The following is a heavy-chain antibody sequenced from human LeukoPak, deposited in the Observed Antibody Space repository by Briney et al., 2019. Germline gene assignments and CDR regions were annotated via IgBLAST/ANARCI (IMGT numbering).Heavy chain of an antibody. Sequence: PGGSLRLSSAASGFTFSSYAMHWVRQAPGKGLEWVAVISYDGSNKYCADSVKGRFTISRDNSKNTLYLQMNSLRAEDTAVYYCARGDEDVLLWFGELLGWFDPWGQGTLVTVSS. D-gene: IGHD3-10*01. CDR3: ARGDEDVLLWFGELLGWFDP. CDR1: GFTFSSYA. J-gene: IGHJ5*02. V-gene: IGHV3-30*04. CDR2: ISYDGSNK.